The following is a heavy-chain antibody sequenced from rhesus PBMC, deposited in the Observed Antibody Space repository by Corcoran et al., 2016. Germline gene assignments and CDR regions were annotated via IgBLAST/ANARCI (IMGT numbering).Heavy chain of an antibody. CDR3: AKGGSGNYPYGLDS. J-gene: IGHJ6*01. D-gene: IGHD1-44*01. CDR1: GFTFSSHA. Sequence: EVQLVESGGGLAKPGGSLRLSCAASGFTFSSHAMHWVRQAPGKGLEWVSAISSGGSTYDVDYVKGRFTSARDNSKNTLSLKMNSLRAEDTAVYYCAKGGSGNYPYGLDSWGQGVVVTVSS. CDR2: ISSGGST. V-gene: IGHV3-103*01.